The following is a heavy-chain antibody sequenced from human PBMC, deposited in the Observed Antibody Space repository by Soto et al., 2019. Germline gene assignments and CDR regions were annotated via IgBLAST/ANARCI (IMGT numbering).Heavy chain of an antibody. CDR1: AGSISSSNW. V-gene: IGHV4-4*02. D-gene: IGHD3-10*01. J-gene: IGHJ5*02. CDR2: IYHSGST. Sequence: QVQLQESGPGLVKPSGTLSLTCAVSAGSISSSNWWSWVRQPPGKGLEWIGEIYHSGSTNYNPSLKSRVTISVDKSKNQFSLKLSSVTAADTAVYSCARDYMVRGVMRWFDPWGQGTLVTVSS. CDR3: ARDYMVRGVMRWFDP.